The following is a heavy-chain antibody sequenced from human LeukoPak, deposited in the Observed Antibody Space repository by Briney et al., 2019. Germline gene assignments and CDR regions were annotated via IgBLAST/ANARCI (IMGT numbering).Heavy chain of an antibody. V-gene: IGHV5-51*01. Sequence: GEPLKISCKGSGYSFTSYWIGWVRRMHGKGLEWMGIIYPGDSVARYSPSFQGQVTISADKSISTAYLQWSSLKASDTAMYYCARLYDILTGFIDYWGQGTLVTVSS. J-gene: IGHJ4*02. D-gene: IGHD3-9*01. CDR1: GYSFTSYW. CDR2: IYPGDSVA. CDR3: ARLYDILTGFIDY.